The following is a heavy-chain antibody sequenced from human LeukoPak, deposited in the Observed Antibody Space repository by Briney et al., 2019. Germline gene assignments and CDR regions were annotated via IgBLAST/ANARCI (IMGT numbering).Heavy chain of an antibody. Sequence: GGSLRLSCAASGFTFDDYGMSWVRQAPGKGLEWVSGINWNGGSTGYADSVKGRFTISRDNAKNSLYLQMNSLRAEDTALYYCARDGRGSGTTVVTRFYYYYYMDVWGKGTTVTVSS. CDR1: GFTFDDYG. J-gene: IGHJ6*03. V-gene: IGHV3-20*04. CDR2: INWNGGST. CDR3: ARDGRGSGTTVVTRFYYYYYMDV. D-gene: IGHD4-23*01.